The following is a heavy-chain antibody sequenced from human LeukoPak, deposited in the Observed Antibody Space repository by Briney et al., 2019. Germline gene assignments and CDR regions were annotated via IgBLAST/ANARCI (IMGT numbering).Heavy chain of an antibody. D-gene: IGHD1-20*01. CDR2: IYYSGST. V-gene: IGHV4-59*01. CDR1: GGSISRYY. Sequence: SETLSLTCTVSGGSISRYYWSWVRQPPGKGLEYIGNIYYSGSTNHNPSLKSRVTISLDTSRSQFSLRLTSVTAADTAVYYCARELYNWNGRRHAIDIWGQGTMVTVSS. CDR3: ARELYNWNGRRHAIDI. J-gene: IGHJ3*02.